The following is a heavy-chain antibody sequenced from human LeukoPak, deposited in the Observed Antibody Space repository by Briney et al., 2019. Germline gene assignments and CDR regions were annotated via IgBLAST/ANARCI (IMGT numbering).Heavy chain of an antibody. CDR3: AKDRIAAAYDAFDI. CDR1: GFTFSSYW. CDR2: IKQDGSEK. D-gene: IGHD6-13*01. J-gene: IGHJ3*02. V-gene: IGHV3-7*01. Sequence: PGGSLRLSCAASGFTFSSYWMSWVRQAPGKGLEWVANIKQDGSEKYYVDSVKGRFTISRDNSKNTLYLQMNSLRAEDTAVYYCAKDRIAAAYDAFDIWGQGTMVTVSS.